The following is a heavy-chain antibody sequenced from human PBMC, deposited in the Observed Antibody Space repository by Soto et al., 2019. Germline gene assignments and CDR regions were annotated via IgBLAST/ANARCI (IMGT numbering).Heavy chain of an antibody. CDR2: INHSGST. CDR1: GGSFSGYY. V-gene: IGHV4-34*01. Sequence: QVQLQQWGAGLLKPSETLSLTCAVYGGSFSGYYWSWIRQPPGKGLAWIGEINHSGSTNYNPSLKRRFTISVDTSKIQFSLKLSSVTAADTAVYYCARGYPYCSGGSCYLGWFDPWGQGTLVTVSS. D-gene: IGHD2-15*01. CDR3: ARGYPYCSGGSCYLGWFDP. J-gene: IGHJ5*02.